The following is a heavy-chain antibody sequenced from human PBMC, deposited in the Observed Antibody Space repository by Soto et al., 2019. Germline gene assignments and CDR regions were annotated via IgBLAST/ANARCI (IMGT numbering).Heavy chain of an antibody. J-gene: IGHJ4*01. CDR1: GCPFPSSA. Sequence: SVQVSCKASGCPFPSSAVQWVREARGQRLEWIGWIVVGSGNTNYAQKFQERVTITRDMSTSTAYMELSSLRSEDTAVYYCAAGADYVWGSYREYWGQ. D-gene: IGHD3-16*02. CDR3: AAGADYVWGSYREY. CDR2: IVVGSGNT. V-gene: IGHV1-58*01.